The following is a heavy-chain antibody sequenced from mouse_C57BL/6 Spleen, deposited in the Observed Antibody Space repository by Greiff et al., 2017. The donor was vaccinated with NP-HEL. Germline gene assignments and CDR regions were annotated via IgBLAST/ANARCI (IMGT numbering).Heavy chain of an antibody. CDR1: GYIFTSDW. Sequence: VQLQQPGAEFVKPGASVKLSCMASGYIFTSDWMQWVKQWPGQGLEWIGEIDPSASYINYNQKFKGKATLTVDTSSSTAYMQLSSLTSEDSAVYYCARYYGVPSWFAYWGQGTLVTVSA. CDR2: IDPSASYI. D-gene: IGHD1-1*01. J-gene: IGHJ3*01. V-gene: IGHV1-50*01. CDR3: ARYYGVPSWFAY.